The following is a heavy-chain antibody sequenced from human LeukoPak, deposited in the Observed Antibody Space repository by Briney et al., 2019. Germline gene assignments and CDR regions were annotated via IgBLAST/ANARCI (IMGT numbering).Heavy chain of an antibody. V-gene: IGHV3-64*01. CDR2: ISGNGGST. J-gene: IGHJ4*02. D-gene: IGHD3-22*01. Sequence: PGGSLRLSCAASGFTFSSYAMHWVRQAPGKGLEYVSAISGNGGSTYYANSVKGRFTISRDNSKNTLYLQMGSLRAEDMAVYYCARDRGWYYDSSGYSNYFDYWGQGALVTVSS. CDR3: ARDRGWYYDSSGYSNYFDY. CDR1: GFTFSSYA.